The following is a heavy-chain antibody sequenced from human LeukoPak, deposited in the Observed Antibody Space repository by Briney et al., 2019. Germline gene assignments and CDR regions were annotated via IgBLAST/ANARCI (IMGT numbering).Heavy chain of an antibody. CDR3: AGYYDSSGYGLTGAFDI. J-gene: IGHJ3*02. V-gene: IGHV3-21*01. Sequence: GGSLRLSCAASGFTFSSYSMNWVRQAPGKGLEWVSSISSSSSYIYYADSVKGRFTISRVNAKNSLYLQMNSLRAEDTAVYYCAGYYDSSGYGLTGAFDIWGQGTMVTVSS. CDR1: GFTFSSYS. CDR2: ISSSSSYI. D-gene: IGHD3-22*01.